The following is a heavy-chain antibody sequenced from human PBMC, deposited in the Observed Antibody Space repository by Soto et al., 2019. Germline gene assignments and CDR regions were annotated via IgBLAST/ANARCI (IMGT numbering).Heavy chain of an antibody. CDR2: ISAYNGNT. V-gene: IGHV1-18*04. CDR1: CYTFTSYG. CDR3: ARDDRIAAASSWFDP. Sequence: SAKVSFRASCYTFTSYGISWVRQAPVQGLEWMGWISAYNGNTNYAQKLKGRVTMTTDTSTSTAYMELRSLRSDDAAVYYCARDDRIAAASSWFDPWGQGTLVTVSS. D-gene: IGHD6-13*01. J-gene: IGHJ5*02.